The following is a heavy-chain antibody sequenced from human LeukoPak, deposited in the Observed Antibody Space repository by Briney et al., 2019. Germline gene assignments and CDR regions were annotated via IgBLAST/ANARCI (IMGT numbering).Heavy chain of an antibody. D-gene: IGHD3-16*01. CDR2: INNDGSST. J-gene: IGHJ4*02. CDR1: GFTFSSYW. CDR3: AREGRASHDY. V-gene: IGHV3-74*01. Sequence: GGSLRLSCAASGFTFSSYWMDWVRQAPGKGLVWVSRINNDGSSTNYADSVKGRFNISRDNATNTLYLQMNILRAEGTALYYCAREGRASHDYSGQGTMVTVSS.